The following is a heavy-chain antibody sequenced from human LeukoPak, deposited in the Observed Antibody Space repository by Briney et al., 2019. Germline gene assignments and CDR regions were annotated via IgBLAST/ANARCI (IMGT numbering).Heavy chain of an antibody. D-gene: IGHD3-9*01. J-gene: IGHJ4*02. CDR2: ISVSGGNT. CDR1: GFTFSSYG. V-gene: IGHV3-23*01. CDR3: AKRRTNYDILTGDFDY. Sequence: GGSLRLSCEASGFTFSSYGMSCVRQAPGKGLEWVSGISVSGGNTFYADSVKGRFTISRDNSKNTLYLQMNSLRAEDTAVYYCAKRRTNYDILTGDFDYWGQGTLVTVSS.